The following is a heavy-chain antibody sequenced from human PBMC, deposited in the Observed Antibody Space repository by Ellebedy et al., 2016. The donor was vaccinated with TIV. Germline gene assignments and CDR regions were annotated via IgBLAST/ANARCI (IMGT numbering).Heavy chain of an antibody. Sequence: GGSLRLSCEASGFTLSDHYIDWVRQAPGKGLEWVARSRNKVNSYTTEYAASVRGRFTVSRDDSKNSLYLQMNSLKTEDTAVYYCARHPSVAGPGDVWGLGTTVTVSS. CDR3: ARHPSVAGPGDV. D-gene: IGHD6-19*01. CDR1: GFTLSDHY. V-gene: IGHV3-72*01. J-gene: IGHJ6*02. CDR2: SRNKVNSYTT.